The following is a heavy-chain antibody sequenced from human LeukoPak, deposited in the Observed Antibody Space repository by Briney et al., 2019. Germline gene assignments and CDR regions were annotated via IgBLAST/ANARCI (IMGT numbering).Heavy chain of an antibody. V-gene: IGHV3-48*04. Sequence: GGSLRLSCAASGFTFNSYSMNWVRQAPGKGLEWISYISSSSNVYYTDSVKGRFTISRDNAKNSLYLQMNSLRAEDTAVYYCAKDGSYYDSSGYYYFDYWGQGTLVTVSS. J-gene: IGHJ4*02. D-gene: IGHD3-22*01. CDR3: AKDGSYYDSSGYYYFDY. CDR1: GFTFNSYS. CDR2: ISSSSNV.